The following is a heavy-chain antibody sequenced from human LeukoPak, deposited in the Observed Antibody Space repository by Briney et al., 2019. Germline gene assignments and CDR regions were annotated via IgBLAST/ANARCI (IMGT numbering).Heavy chain of an antibody. D-gene: IGHD3-10*01. J-gene: IGHJ6*02. Sequence: GGSLRLSCAASGFTFSSYAVSWVRQAPGKGLEWVSGISGSGGSTYYADSVKGRFTISRDNSKNKLYLQMNSLRAENTAVYYCAKDQRAGAYYYSLYGMDVWGQGTTVTVSS. CDR1: GFTFSSYA. V-gene: IGHV3-23*01. CDR2: ISGSGGST. CDR3: AKDQRAGAYYYSLYGMDV.